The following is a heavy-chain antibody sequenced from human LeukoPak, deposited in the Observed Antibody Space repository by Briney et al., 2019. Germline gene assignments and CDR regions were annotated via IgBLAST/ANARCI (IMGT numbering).Heavy chain of an antibody. CDR2: ISDDGSRQ. D-gene: IGHD3-10*01. Sequence: PGSSLRLSCAATGFTFSNYAIQGGRQAPAKGREWVGFISDDGSRQHYADSVKGRFTISRDNSKNTLNLQMNSLRAEDTAVYYCVKDRTGTYTLDYWGQGTLVTVSS. CDR1: GFTFSNYA. V-gene: IGHV3-30-3*01. J-gene: IGHJ4*02. CDR3: VKDRTGTYTLDY.